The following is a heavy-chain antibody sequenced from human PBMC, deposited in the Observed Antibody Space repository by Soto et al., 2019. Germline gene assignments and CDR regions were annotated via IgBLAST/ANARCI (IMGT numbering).Heavy chain of an antibody. CDR1: GFTFGSHG. CDR3: AISYSSAWYLFDY. D-gene: IGHD6-19*01. Sequence: QVQLVESGGGVVQPGRSLRLSCAASGFTFGSHGMHWVRQAPGKGLEWVSLIWYDGGNKYYADSVKGRFTISRDNSKNTLYLQLNSLRAEDTAVYYCAISYSSAWYLFDYWGQGSLVTVSS. CDR2: IWYDGGNK. J-gene: IGHJ4*02. V-gene: IGHV3-33*01.